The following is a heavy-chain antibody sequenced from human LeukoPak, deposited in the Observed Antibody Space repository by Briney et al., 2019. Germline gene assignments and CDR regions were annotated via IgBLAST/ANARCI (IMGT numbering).Heavy chain of an antibody. V-gene: IGHV3-7*01. CDR2: IKQDGSEK. Sequence: PGGSLRLSCAASGFTFGSYWMSWVRQAPGKGLEWVANIKQDGSEKYYMDSVKGRFTISRDNAKNSLYLQMDSLRAEDTAVYYCARDQARMVRGVIYGYFDYWGQGTLVTVSS. CDR3: ARDQARMVRGVIYGYFDY. J-gene: IGHJ4*02. CDR1: GFTFGSYW. D-gene: IGHD3-10*01.